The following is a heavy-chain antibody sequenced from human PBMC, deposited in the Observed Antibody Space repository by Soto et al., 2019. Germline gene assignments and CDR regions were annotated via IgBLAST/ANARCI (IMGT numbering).Heavy chain of an antibody. Sequence: PGGSLRLSCAASGFSFSDYGMSWVRQAPGKGLEWVSRISVSGGNTYQTDSVKGRFIISRDSSKNTLYLQMNSLRAEDTAVYYCARRAYGSSITCYHYFDYWGQGTLVTVSS. CDR3: ARRAYGSSITCYHYFDY. D-gene: IGHD2-2*01. CDR1: GFSFSDYG. J-gene: IGHJ4*02. CDR2: ISVSGGNT. V-gene: IGHV3-23*01.